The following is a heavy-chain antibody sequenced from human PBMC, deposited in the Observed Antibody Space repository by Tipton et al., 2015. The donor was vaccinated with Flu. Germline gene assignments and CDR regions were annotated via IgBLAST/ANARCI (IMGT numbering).Heavy chain of an antibody. V-gene: IGHV3-30*02. J-gene: IGHJ3*02. CDR2: IQYDGSIN. CDR1: GFTFSSYG. D-gene: IGHD6-19*01. Sequence: GSLRLSCAASGFTFSSYGMHWVRQAPGKGLEWVAFIQYDGSINYYADSVKGRFTISRDNSKSTIYMQMNSLRAEDTAVYYCAKGRTRPGYSSDRGAFNIWGQGTKVTVSS. CDR3: AKGRTRPGYSSDRGAFNI.